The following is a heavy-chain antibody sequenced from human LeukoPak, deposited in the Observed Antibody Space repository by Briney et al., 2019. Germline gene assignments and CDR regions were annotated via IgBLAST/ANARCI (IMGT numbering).Heavy chain of an antibody. J-gene: IGHJ6*03. D-gene: IGHD3-22*01. CDR1: GYSFILYG. V-gene: IGHV1-46*01. Sequence: ASVKVSCKTSGYSFILYGISWVRQAPGQGPEWVGIINPSGDPTTYAQKFQGRVTMASDMSTSTVYMELSSLRSEDTAVYYCARSSGYYSSLFYMHVWGKGTTVTVSS. CDR2: INPSGDPT. CDR3: ARSSGYYSSLFYMHV.